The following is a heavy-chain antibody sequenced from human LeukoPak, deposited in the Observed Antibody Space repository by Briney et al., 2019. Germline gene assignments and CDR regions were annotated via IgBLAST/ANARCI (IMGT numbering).Heavy chain of an antibody. D-gene: IGHD3-10*01. CDR3: ARHHGSGSYYPFYFDY. J-gene: IGHJ4*02. Sequence: PSETLSLTCTVSGSSISSYYWSWIRQPAGKGLEWIGRIYTSGSTNYNPSLKSRVTMSVDTSKNQFSLKLSSVTAADTAVYYCARHHGSGSYYPFYFDYWGQGTLVTVSS. V-gene: IGHV4-4*07. CDR1: GSSISSYY. CDR2: IYTSGST.